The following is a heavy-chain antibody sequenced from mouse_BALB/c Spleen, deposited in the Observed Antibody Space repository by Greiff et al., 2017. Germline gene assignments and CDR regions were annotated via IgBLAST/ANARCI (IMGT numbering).Heavy chain of an antibody. Sequence: EVKLMESGPSLVKPSQTLSLTCSVTGDSITSGYWNWIRKFPGNKLEYMGYISYSGSTYYNPSLKSRISITRDTSKNQYYLQLNSVTTEDTATYYCARYGSSYGGYWYFDVWGAGTTVTVSS. V-gene: IGHV3-8*02. CDR1: GDSITSGY. J-gene: IGHJ1*01. CDR2: ISYSGST. D-gene: IGHD1-1*01. CDR3: ARYGSSYGGYWYFDV.